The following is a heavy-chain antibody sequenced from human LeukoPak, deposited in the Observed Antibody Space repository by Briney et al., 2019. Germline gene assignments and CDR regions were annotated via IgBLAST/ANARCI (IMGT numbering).Heavy chain of an antibody. CDR1: GGSISSYY. CDR3: ARDPYTRFDY. Sequence: SETLSLTCTVSGGSISSYYWSWIRQPPGKGLEWIGYIYYSGSTNYNPSLKSRVTISVDTSKNQFSLKLSSVTAADTAVYYCARDPYTRFDYWGQGTLVTVSS. J-gene: IGHJ4*02. CDR2: IYYSGST. D-gene: IGHD1-1*01. V-gene: IGHV4-59*01.